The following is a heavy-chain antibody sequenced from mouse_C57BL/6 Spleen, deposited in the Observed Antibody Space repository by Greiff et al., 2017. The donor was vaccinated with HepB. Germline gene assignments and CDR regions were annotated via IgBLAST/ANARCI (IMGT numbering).Heavy chain of an antibody. CDR1: GFTFSSYA. D-gene: IGHD2-3*01. Sequence: EVQGVESGEGLVKPGGSLKLSCAASGFTFSSYAMSWVRQTPEKRLEWVAYISSGGDYIYYADTVKGRFTISRDNARNTLYLQMSSLKSEDTAMYYCTRGGYYVKDYAMDYWGQGTSVTVSS. CDR3: TRGGYYVKDYAMDY. J-gene: IGHJ4*01. V-gene: IGHV5-9-1*02. CDR2: ISSGGDYI.